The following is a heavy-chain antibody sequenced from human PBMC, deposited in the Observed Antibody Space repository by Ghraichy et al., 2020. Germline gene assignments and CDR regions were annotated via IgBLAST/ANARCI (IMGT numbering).Heavy chain of an antibody. Sequence: GESLNISCAASGFTFDIYWMSWVRQAPGKGPEWVTNINTDGNNKYYVGSVRGRFTISRDNAKNSLHLQMNSLRAEDTAVYYCAKYLSAHTLGSWGQGTLVTVSS. V-gene: IGHV3-7*03. D-gene: IGHD1-26*01. CDR3: AKYLSAHTLGS. CDR2: INTDGNNK. J-gene: IGHJ4*02. CDR1: GFTFDIYW.